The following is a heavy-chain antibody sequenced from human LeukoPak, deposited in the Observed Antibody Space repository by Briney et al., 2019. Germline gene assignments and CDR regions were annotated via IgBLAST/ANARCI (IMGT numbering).Heavy chain of an antibody. J-gene: IGHJ5*02. V-gene: IGHV1-46*01. Sequence: ASVKVSCKASGYTFTSYYMHWVRQAPGQGLEWMGIINPSGGSTSYAQKFQGRVTITADESTSTAYMELSSLKSEDTAVYYCARDPPVPWGQGTLITVSS. CDR3: ARDPPVP. CDR2: INPSGGST. CDR1: GYTFTSYY.